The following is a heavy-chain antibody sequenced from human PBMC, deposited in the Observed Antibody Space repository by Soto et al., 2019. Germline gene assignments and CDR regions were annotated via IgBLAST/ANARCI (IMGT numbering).Heavy chain of an antibody. J-gene: IGHJ4*02. CDR3: ARKYQLLRFFDY. V-gene: IGHV4-39*01. D-gene: IGHD2-2*01. Sequence: QLQLQESGPGLVKPSETLSLTCTVSGGSISSSSYYWGWIRQPPGEGLEWIGSIYYSGSTYYNPSLKSRVTISVDTSKNQFSLKLSSVTAADTAVYYCARKYQLLRFFDYWGQGTLVIVSS. CDR2: IYYSGST. CDR1: GGSISSSSYY.